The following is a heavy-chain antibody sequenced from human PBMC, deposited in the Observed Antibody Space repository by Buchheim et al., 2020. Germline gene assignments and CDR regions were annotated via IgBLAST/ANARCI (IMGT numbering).Heavy chain of an antibody. V-gene: IGHV4-30-2*01. CDR2: IYHGGSS. CDR1: GGSISSGDSS. CDR3: ARVATTDAFDI. J-gene: IGHJ3*02. D-gene: IGHD1-26*01. Sequence: QLQLQESGSGLVKPSQTLSLTCAVSGGSISSGDSSWSWIRQPPGRGLDWIGYIYHGGSSYYSPSLKSRVTVSVDRPQNQLSLKLSSVTAADTAVYYCARVATTDAFDIWGQGT.